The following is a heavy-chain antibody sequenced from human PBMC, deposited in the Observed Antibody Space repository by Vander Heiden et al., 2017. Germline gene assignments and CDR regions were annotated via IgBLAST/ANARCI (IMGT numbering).Heavy chain of an antibody. CDR3: AKDFEYSGSSLDY. J-gene: IGHJ4*02. V-gene: IGHV3-23*01. CDR1: GLPFSHYA. CDR2: ISGSGGST. D-gene: IGHD6-6*01. Sequence: EVQLLESGGGLVQPGGSLRLSCAASGLPFSHYAMSLLRLAPGKGLEWVSVISGSGGSTYYADSVKGRFTISRDTSKNTLYLQMNSLRAEDTAVYYCAKDFEYSGSSLDYWGQGTLVTVSS.